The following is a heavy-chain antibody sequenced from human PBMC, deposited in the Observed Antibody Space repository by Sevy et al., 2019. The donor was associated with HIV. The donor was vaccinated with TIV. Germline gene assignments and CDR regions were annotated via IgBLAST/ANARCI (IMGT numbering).Heavy chain of an antibody. CDR3: TRSSGSQSIFDY. V-gene: IGHV3-49*04. Sequence: GGSLRLSCTASGFIFGDYGMSWVRQAPGKGLEWIAFFKSKSHAGTTENAASVIGRFTISTDNYKNIVYLQMSNLKTDDTAVYYGTRSSGSQSIFDYWGQGTLVTVSS. J-gene: IGHJ4*02. D-gene: IGHD6-25*01. CDR1: GFIFGDYG. CDR2: FKSKSHAGTT.